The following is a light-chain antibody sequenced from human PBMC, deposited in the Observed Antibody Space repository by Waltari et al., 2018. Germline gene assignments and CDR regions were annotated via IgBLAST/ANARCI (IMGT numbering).Light chain of an antibody. CDR2: GAS. CDR1: QSVSSN. Sequence: EIVMTQSPATLSVSPGDRATLACRASQSVSSNLAWYQQKPGQAPRLLIYGASTRATGIPARFSGSGCGTEFTLTISRLQSEDFAVYYCQQYNNWPSLTCGGGTKVEIK. CDR3: QQYNNWPSLT. J-gene: IGKJ4*01. V-gene: IGKV3-15*01.